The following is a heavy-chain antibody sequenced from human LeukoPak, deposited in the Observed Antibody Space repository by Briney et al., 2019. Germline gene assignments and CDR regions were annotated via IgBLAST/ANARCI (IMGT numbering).Heavy chain of an antibody. CDR3: AKKGYSNGWRDSYYFDC. V-gene: IGHV3-30*02. CDR1: GFTFSSYG. CDR2: IRSDGSNK. J-gene: IGHJ4*02. Sequence: PGGSLRLSCAASGFTFSSYGMHWVRQAPGKGLEWVAFIRSDGSNKYYADSVKGRFTIFRDNSKLYLKMNSLRAEDTAVYYCAKKGYSNGWRDSYYFDCWGQGTLVTVSS. D-gene: IGHD6-19*01.